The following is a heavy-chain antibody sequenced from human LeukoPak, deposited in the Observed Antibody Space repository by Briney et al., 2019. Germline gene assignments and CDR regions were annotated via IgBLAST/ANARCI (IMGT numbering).Heavy chain of an antibody. D-gene: IGHD2-2*02. Sequence: GGSLRLSCAASGFTFTNYWMSWVRQAPGKGPEWVANIKHDGSETYYLDSVKGRFTISRDNAKNSLYLQMSSLRADDTAVYYCATEGPYTTSSPPAYWGQGTRVTVS. CDR2: IKHDGSET. CDR1: GFTFTNYW. CDR3: ATEGPYTTSSPPAY. J-gene: IGHJ4*02. V-gene: IGHV3-7*01.